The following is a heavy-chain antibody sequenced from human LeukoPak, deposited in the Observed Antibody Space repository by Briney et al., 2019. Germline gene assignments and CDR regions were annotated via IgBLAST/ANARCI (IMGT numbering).Heavy chain of an antibody. D-gene: IGHD3-3*01. CDR3: ARGRRITIFGVVNRSWFDL. CDR1: GFTFSSYW. CDR2: IDHSGST. J-gene: IGHJ5*02. Sequence: PGGSLRLSCAASGFTFSSYWMSWIRQPPGKGLEWIGEIDHSGSTNYNPSLKSRVTISVDTSKNQFSLKLSSVTAADTAVYYCARGRRITIFGVVNRSWFDLWGQGTLVTVSS. V-gene: IGHV4-34*01.